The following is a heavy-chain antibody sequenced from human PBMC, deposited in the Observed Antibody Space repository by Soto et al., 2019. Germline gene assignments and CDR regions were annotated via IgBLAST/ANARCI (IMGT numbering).Heavy chain of an antibody. CDR3: ARDGVVVAATVNWFDP. D-gene: IGHD2-15*01. V-gene: IGHV3-30-3*01. Sequence: GGSLRLSCAASGFTFSSYAMHWVRQAPGKGLEWVAVISYDGSNKYYADSVKGRFTISRDNSKNTLYLQMNSLGAEDTAVYYCARDGVVVAATVNWFDPWGQGTLVTVSS. CDR1: GFTFSSYA. CDR2: ISYDGSNK. J-gene: IGHJ5*02.